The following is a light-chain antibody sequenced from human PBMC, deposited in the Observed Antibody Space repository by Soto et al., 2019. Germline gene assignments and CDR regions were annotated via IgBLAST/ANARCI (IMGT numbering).Light chain of an antibody. Sequence: IVMTQSPDTLSVSPGERATLSCRASQTIYSNVAWYQQRPGQAPRLLIYRASTRATGVPARFSGSGSGTEFTLAISSLQSEDFAIYYCQQYQNLWTFGQGTKVDI. CDR2: RAS. J-gene: IGKJ1*01. V-gene: IGKV3-15*01. CDR1: QTIYSN. CDR3: QQYQNLWT.